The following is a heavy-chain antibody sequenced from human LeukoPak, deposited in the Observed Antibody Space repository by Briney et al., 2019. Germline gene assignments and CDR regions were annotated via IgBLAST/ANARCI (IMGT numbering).Heavy chain of an antibody. V-gene: IGHV1-18*01. Sequence: AASVKVSCKASGYTFLSYGISWVRQAPGQGLEWMGWISGYNGNTNYAQKLQGRVTVTTDTSTSTAYMELRSLRSDDTAVYYCARDLKYYYDSSGPRVFDYWGQGTLVTVSS. D-gene: IGHD3-22*01. CDR1: GYTFLSYG. CDR3: ARDLKYYYDSSGPRVFDY. CDR2: ISGYNGNT. J-gene: IGHJ4*02.